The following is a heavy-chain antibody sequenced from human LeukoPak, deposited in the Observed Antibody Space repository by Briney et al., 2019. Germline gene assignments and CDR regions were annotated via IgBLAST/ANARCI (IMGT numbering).Heavy chain of an antibody. Sequence: PSETLSLTCAVYGGSFSGYYWRWIRQPPGKGLEWIGEINQSGRTNYNPSLKSRVTISVDTSKNQFSLKLRSVTAADTAVYYCAGGARPKVGAIQNTCYYYMDVWGRGTTVTVSS. D-gene: IGHD1-26*01. J-gene: IGHJ6*03. V-gene: IGHV4-34*01. CDR2: INQSGRT. CDR3: AGGARPKVGAIQNTCYYYMDV. CDR1: GGSFSGYY.